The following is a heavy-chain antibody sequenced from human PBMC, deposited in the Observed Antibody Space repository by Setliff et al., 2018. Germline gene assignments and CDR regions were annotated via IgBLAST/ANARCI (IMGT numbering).Heavy chain of an antibody. D-gene: IGHD2-21*02. CDR3: ARDLGHGGDSDY. Sequence: KTSETLSLTCTVSGYSISSGYIWGWIRQPPGKGLEWVGNIGHTGSINYNPSLKSRVTMSVDTSKNQFSLKPNSVTATDTAVYYCARDLGHGGDSDYWGQGVLVTVSS. CDR2: IGHTGSI. J-gene: IGHJ4*02. CDR1: GYSISSGYI. V-gene: IGHV4-38-2*02.